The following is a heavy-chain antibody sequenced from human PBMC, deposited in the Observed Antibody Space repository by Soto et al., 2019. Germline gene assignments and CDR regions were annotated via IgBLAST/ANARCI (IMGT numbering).Heavy chain of an antibody. V-gene: IGHV1-2*02. CDR1: GYTFTGYY. J-gene: IGHJ5*02. CDR2: INPNSGGT. CDR3: ARGPYGSTTSCYRNWFDP. D-gene: IGHD2-2*01. Sequence: VASVKVSCKASGYTFTGYYMHWVRQAPGQGLEWMGWINPNSGGTNYAQKFQGRVTMTRDTSISTAYMELTRLRSDDTAVYYCARGPYGSTTSCYRNWFDPWGQGNLVTVYS.